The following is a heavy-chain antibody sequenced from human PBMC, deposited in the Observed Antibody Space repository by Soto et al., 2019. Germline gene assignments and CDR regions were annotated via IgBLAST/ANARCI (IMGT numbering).Heavy chain of an antibody. J-gene: IGHJ6*02. CDR2: TYRGGTT. D-gene: IGHD5-18*01. CDR3: ARDLKRKVDTAMVYYGMDV. Sequence: PGGSLRLSCAASGFIVSTTYMSWVRQAPGKGLEWVSITYRGGTTLYTDSVKGRFTISTDNSKNTLYLQMNSLRAEDTAVYYCARDLKRKVDTAMVYYGMDVWGQGTTVTVSS. CDR1: GFIVSTTY. V-gene: IGHV3-53*01.